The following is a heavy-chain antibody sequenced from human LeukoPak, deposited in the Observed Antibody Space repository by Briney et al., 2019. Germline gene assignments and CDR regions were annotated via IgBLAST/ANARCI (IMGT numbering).Heavy chain of an antibody. CDR3: ARGRAAAGSHYYYYYMDV. CDR1: GGTFSSYA. J-gene: IGHJ6*03. Sequence: ASVKVSCKASGGTFSSYAISWVRQAPGQGLEWMGGIIPIFGTANYAQKFQGRVTITADESTSTAYMELSSLRSEDTAVYYCARGRAAAGSHYYYYYMDVWGKGTTVTVSS. D-gene: IGHD6-13*01. CDR2: IIPIFGTA. V-gene: IGHV1-69*13.